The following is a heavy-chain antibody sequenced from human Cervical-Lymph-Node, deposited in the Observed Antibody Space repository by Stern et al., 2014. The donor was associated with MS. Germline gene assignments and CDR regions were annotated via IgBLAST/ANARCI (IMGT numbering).Heavy chain of an antibody. CDR3: ARRTQAGDWGHWFFDV. Sequence: EVQLVESGAEMTNLGESLRISCTGSGYTFSNYWIAWVRQMPGKGLEWMGIIYPGDSDARYSPSFRGQVTISVDKSISTAYLQWNSLRASDTAIYYCARRTQAGDWGHWFFDVWGRGTLVTVSS. CDR1: GYTFSNYW. D-gene: IGHD2-21*01. J-gene: IGHJ2*01. CDR2: IYPGDSDA. V-gene: IGHV5-51*03.